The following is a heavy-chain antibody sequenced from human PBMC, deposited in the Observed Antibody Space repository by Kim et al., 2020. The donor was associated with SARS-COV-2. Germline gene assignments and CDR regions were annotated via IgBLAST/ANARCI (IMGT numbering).Heavy chain of an antibody. V-gene: IGHV3-74*01. CDR3: ARLGIVGAHNWFDP. D-gene: IGHD1-26*01. J-gene: IGHJ5*02. Sequence: AESVKGRFTISRDNAKNTLYLQMNSLRAEDTAVYYCARLGIVGAHNWFDPWGQGTLVTVSS.